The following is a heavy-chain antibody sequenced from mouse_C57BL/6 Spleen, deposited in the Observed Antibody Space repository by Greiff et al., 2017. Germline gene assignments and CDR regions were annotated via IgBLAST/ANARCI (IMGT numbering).Heavy chain of an antibody. CDR3: TRPYYGSRNYFDY. Sequence: VKLQESGAELVRPGASVTLSCKASGYTFTDYEMHWVKQTPVHGLEWIGAIDPETGGTAYNQKFKGKAILTADKSSSTAYMELRSLTSEDSAVYYCTRPYYGSRNYFDYWGQGTTLTVSS. CDR1: GYTFTDYE. D-gene: IGHD1-1*01. CDR2: IDPETGGT. J-gene: IGHJ2*01. V-gene: IGHV1-15*01.